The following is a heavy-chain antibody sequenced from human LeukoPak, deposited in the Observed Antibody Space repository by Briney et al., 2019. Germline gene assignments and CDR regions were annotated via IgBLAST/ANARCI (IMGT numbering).Heavy chain of an antibody. CDR2: ISYDGSNK. CDR3: AKDTARAAVAVPFDY. D-gene: IGHD6-19*01. V-gene: IGHV3-30-3*01. Sequence: GGSLRLSCAAAGFTFSSYAMSWVRQAPGKGLEWVAVISYDGSNKYYADSVKGRFTISRDNSKNTLYLQMNSLRAEDTAVYYCAKDTARAAVAVPFDYWGQGTLVTVSS. CDR1: GFTFSSYA. J-gene: IGHJ4*02.